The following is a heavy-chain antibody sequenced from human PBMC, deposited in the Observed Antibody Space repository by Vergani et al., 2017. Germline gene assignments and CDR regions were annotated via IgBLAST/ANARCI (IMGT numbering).Heavy chain of an antibody. Sequence: EVQLVESGGGSVQSGGSLRLSCVASGFSFNTYWMHWVRQVPGKGLMWVARIDEYGNRATYGDFETGRFTISRDNAKNTVFLQMNNLRADDAGVYYCARINYYGSSGYSLTRWHNWFDPWGQGTLITFSS. CDR3: ARINYYGSSGYSLTRWHNWFDP. V-gene: IGHV3-74*03. J-gene: IGHJ5*02. CDR2: IDEYGNRA. CDR1: GFSFNTYW. D-gene: IGHD3-22*01.